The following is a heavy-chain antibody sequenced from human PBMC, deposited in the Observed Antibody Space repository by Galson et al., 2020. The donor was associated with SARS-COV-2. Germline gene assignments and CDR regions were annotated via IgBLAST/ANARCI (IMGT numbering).Heavy chain of an antibody. CDR1: GDSISTYY. D-gene: IGHD3-10*01. V-gene: IGHV4-4*07. CDR2: VYTSGST. J-gene: IGHJ6*03. Sequence: SETLSLTCTVSGDSISTYYWSWIRQPAGKGLEWIGRVYTSGSTHYNPSLKSRVTMSLDTSKNQFSLQLRSVTAADTAVYYCARDQRGPSYGTGSYYYYMDVWGKVTSVTISS. CDR3: ARDQRGPSYGTGSYYYYMDV.